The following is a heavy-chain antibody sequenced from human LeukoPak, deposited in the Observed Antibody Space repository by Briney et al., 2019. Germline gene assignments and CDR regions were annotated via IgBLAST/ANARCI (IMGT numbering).Heavy chain of an antibody. J-gene: IGHJ4*02. D-gene: IGHD5-18*01. V-gene: IGHV4-59*11. CDR1: GGSISSHY. CDR2: MYDTVNT. Sequence: SETLSLTCTVSGGSISSHYWSWDRQPPGKGLEWIGYMYDTVNTKDNPSLTSRLTLSADTSKNQFSLRLGSVTAADTAVYYCATIKRGYPYGYFDFWGQGILVTVSS. CDR3: ATIKRGYPYGYFDF.